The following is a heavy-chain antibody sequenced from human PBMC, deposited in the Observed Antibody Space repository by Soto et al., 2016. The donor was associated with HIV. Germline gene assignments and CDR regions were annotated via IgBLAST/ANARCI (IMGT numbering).Heavy chain of an antibody. D-gene: IGHD3-22*01. CDR1: GFTFSSYA. Sequence: EVQLLESGGGLVQPGGSLRLSCAASGFTFSSYAMSWVRQAPGKGLEWVSAISGSGGSTYYADSVKGRFTISRDNSKNTLYLQMNSLRAEDTAVYYCARDGEDKWLLLRTYFQHWGQGTLVTVSS. CDR2: ISGSGGST. CDR3: ARDGEDKWLLLRTYFQH. J-gene: IGHJ1*01. V-gene: IGHV3-23*01.